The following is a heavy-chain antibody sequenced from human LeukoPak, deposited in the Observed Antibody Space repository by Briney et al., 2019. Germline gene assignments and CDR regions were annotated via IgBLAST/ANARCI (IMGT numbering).Heavy chain of an antibody. CDR3: ARAVGGDNDL. D-gene: IGHD4-17*01. J-gene: IGHJ4*02. V-gene: IGHV3-30*03. Sequence: GGSLRLSCAASGFTFSSYGMHRVRQAPGKGLERVAVISYDGSNKYYADSVKGRFTISRDNSKNTLYLQMNSLRAEDTAVYYCARAVGGDNDLWGQGTLVTVSS. CDR2: ISYDGSNK. CDR1: GFTFSSYG.